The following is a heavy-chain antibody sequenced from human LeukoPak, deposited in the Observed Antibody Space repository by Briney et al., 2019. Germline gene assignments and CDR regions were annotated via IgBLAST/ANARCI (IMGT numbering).Heavy chain of an antibody. V-gene: IGHV3-9*01. CDR1: GFTFDDYA. CDR2: ISWNSGSI. J-gene: IGHJ3*02. Sequence: GRSLRLSCAASGFTFDDYAMHWVRQAPGKGLEWVSGISWNSGSIGYADSVKGRFTISRDNAKNSLYLQMNSLRAEGTALYYSEKKITGKNKGDVFDIWGQGTKVTLSS. CDR3: EKKITGKNKGDVFDI. D-gene: IGHD2/OR15-2a*01.